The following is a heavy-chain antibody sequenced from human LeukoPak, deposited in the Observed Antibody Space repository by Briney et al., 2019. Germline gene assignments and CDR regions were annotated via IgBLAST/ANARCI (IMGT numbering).Heavy chain of an antibody. J-gene: IGHJ6*04. CDR2: IKQDRSEK. CDR3: ARGPTMKMDV. Sequence: PGGSLRLSCAASGFTFTNYWMSWVRQAPGKGLELVANIKQDRSEKYYVDSVKGRFTISRDNAKNSLYLQMNSLRAEDTAVYYCARGPTMKMDVWGKGTTVTVSS. D-gene: IGHD3-22*01. CDR1: GFTFTNYW. V-gene: IGHV3-7*01.